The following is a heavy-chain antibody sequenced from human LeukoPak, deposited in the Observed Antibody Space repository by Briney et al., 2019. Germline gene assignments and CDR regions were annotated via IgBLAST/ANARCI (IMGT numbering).Heavy chain of an antibody. J-gene: IGHJ4*02. CDR2: IYYSGST. Sequence: SDTLSLTCTVSFGSINSYYWSWIRQPPGKGLEWIGYIYYSGSTNYNPSLKSRVTISVDTSKNQFSLKLSSVTAADTAIYYCARGTRINYFDDWGQGTLVTVSS. D-gene: IGHD2/OR15-2a*01. CDR1: FGSINSYY. V-gene: IGHV4-59*08. CDR3: ARGTRINYFDD.